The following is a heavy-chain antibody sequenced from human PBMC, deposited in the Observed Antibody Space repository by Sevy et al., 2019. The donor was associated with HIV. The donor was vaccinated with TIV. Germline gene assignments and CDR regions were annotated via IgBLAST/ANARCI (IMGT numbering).Heavy chain of an antibody. CDR2: IKSKTDGGTT. CDR3: TPPYYYGSGNSQAFDI. J-gene: IGHJ3*02. V-gene: IGHV3-15*07. CDR1: GFTFSNAW. D-gene: IGHD3-10*01. Sequence: GGSLRLSCAASGFTFSNAWMNWVRQAPGKGLEWVGRIKSKTDGGTTDDAAPVKGRFTISRDDSKNTLYLQMNSLKTEDTAVYYCTPPYYYGSGNSQAFDIWGQGTMVTVSS.